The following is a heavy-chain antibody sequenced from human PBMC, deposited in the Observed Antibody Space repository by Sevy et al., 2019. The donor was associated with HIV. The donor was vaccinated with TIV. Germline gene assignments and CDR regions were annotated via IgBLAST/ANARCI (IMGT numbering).Heavy chain of an antibody. CDR1: GGSITSLY. J-gene: IGHJ4*02. V-gene: IGHV4-59*08. CDR3: AGENAWGRGYS. D-gene: IGHD1-26*01. CDR2: IYYNGHI. Sequence: SETLSLTCTVSGGSITSLYWNWIRQPPAKGLEWIANIYYNGHINYNPSLKSRVTLSLDTSKSQFSLRLSSVTAADTAMYYCAGENAWGRGYSWGQGTLVTVSS.